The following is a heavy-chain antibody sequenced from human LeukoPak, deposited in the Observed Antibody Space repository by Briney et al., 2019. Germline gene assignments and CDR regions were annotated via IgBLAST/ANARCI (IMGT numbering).Heavy chain of an antibody. CDR3: ARYPPYYYGSGSSLGVDY. Sequence: ASVKVSCKASGYTFTSYGISWVRQAPGQGLEWMGWISAYNGNTNYAQKLQGRVTMTTDTSTSTAYMVLRSLRSDDTAVYYCARYPPYYYGSGSSLGVDYWGQGTLVTVSS. D-gene: IGHD3-10*01. CDR2: ISAYNGNT. CDR1: GYTFTSYG. J-gene: IGHJ4*02. V-gene: IGHV1-18*01.